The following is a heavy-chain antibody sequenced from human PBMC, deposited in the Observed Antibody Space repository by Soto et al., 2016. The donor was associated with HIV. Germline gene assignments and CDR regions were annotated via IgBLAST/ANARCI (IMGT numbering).Heavy chain of an antibody. Sequence: QVQLVQSGAELKKPGSSVKVSCTTSGGTFTNSAINWVRQAPGQGLEWMGGVIPILGITNYAQKFQGRVTISADKSTNTAYMELNSLRSEDTAVYYCARDKYTNNWSPRDSYYYYMDVWGEGTTVTVSS. V-gene: IGHV1-69*10. CDR2: VIPILGIT. D-gene: IGHD6-13*01. CDR3: ARDKYTNNWSPRDSYYYYMDV. J-gene: IGHJ6*03. CDR1: GGTFTNSA.